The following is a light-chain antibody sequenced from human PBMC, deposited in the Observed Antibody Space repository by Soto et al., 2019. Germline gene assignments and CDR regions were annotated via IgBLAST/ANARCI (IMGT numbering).Light chain of an antibody. CDR3: QQYGSSSWT. V-gene: IGKV3-20*01. CDR2: GAS. Sequence: EILMKQSPATLSVSPGEKATLSCRASQSIGSKLAWYQQKPGQAPRLLIYGASSRATGIPDRFSGSGSGTDFTLTISRLEPEDFAVYYCQQYGSSSWTFGQGTKVDI. J-gene: IGKJ1*01. CDR1: QSIGSK.